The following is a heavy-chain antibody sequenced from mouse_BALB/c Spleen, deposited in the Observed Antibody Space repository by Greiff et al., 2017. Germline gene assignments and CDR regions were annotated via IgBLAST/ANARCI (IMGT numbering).Heavy chain of an antibody. CDR1: GFTFSSFG. CDR3: ARNDYYAMDY. CDR2: ISSGSSTI. Sequence: VESGGGLVQPGGSRKLSCAASGFTFSSFGMHWVRQAPEKGLEWVAYISSGSSTIYYADTVKGRFTISRDNPKNTLFLQMTSLRSEDTAMYYCARNDYYAMDYWGQGTSVTVSS. V-gene: IGHV5-17*02. J-gene: IGHJ4*01.